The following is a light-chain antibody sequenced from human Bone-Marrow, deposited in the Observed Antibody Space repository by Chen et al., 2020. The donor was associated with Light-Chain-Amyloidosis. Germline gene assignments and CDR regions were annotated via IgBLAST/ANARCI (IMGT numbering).Light chain of an antibody. J-gene: IGLJ3*02. CDR1: SSNIGANYD. CDR2: GTT. CDR3: QSYDRSLSGSV. V-gene: IGLV1-40*01. Sequence: QSVLTQPPSVSGAPGQRLTISCTGSSSNIGANYDVHWYQQLPGTAPNLLIFGTTNRPSGVPDRFSGSKSGTSAALAITGRQAEDEADYYGQSYDRSLSGSVFGGGTKLTVL.